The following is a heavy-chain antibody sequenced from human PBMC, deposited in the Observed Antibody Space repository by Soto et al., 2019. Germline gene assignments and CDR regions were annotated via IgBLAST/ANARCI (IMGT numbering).Heavy chain of an antibody. D-gene: IGHD3-3*01. CDR2: IYPGDSDT. V-gene: IGHV5-51*01. Sequence: LEIFSKGSGYSFTIYWIGWVRQMPGKGLGWMGIIYPGDSDTRYSPSFQGQVSISADKSISTAYLQWSSLKASDTAMYYCATAGRRGSGYSHGRDVWRQETTVTAS. J-gene: IGHJ6*02. CDR3: ATAGRRGSGYSHGRDV. CDR1: GYSFTIYW.